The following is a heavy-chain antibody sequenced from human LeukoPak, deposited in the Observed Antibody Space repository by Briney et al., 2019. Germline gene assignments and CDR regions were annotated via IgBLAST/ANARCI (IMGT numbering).Heavy chain of an antibody. J-gene: IGHJ6*04. D-gene: IGHD3-10*02. CDR2: ISSSGSTI. Sequence: GRCLRLSCAASGFTLSSYEMNWVRQAPGEGLGWVSYISSSGSTIYYAGSVKGRFTISRDNPKNSLYLQMNSLRAEDTAVYYCAELGITMIGGVWGKGTTVTISS. V-gene: IGHV3-48*03. CDR1: GFTLSSYE. CDR3: AELGITMIGGV.